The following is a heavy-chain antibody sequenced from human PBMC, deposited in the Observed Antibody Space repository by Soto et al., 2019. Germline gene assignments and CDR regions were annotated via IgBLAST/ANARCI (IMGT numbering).Heavy chain of an antibody. J-gene: IGHJ3*02. Sequence: SVKVSCKASGGTFSSYAISWVRQAPGQGLEWMGGIIPIFGTANYAQKFQGRVTITADESTSTAYMELSSLRSEDTAVYYCAMDTAMVTSCDIWVQGTMVTVSS. CDR2: IIPIFGTA. D-gene: IGHD5-18*01. V-gene: IGHV1-69*13. CDR1: GGTFSSYA. CDR3: AMDTAMVTSCDI.